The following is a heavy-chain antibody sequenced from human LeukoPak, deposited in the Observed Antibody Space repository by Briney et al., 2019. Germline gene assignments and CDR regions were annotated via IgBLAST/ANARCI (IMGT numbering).Heavy chain of an antibody. CDR3: ARPGEVSEHFQH. V-gene: IGHV3-30-3*01. D-gene: IGHD1-14*01. CDR2: ISYDGSNK. Sequence: GGSLRLSCAASGFTFRSYAMHWVRQAPGKGLEWVAVISYDGSNKYYADSVKGRFTISRDNSKNTLYLQMNSLRAEDTAVYYCARPGEVSEHFQHWGQGTLVTVSS. J-gene: IGHJ1*01. CDR1: GFTFRSYA.